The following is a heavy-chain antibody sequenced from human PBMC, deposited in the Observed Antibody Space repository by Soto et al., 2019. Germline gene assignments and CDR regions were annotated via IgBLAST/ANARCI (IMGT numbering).Heavy chain of an antibody. D-gene: IGHD6-19*01. CDR2: ISGSGGST. V-gene: IGHV3-23*01. CDR1: GFTFSSYA. J-gene: IGHJ4*02. CDR3: ARAVYCSGWTAPGPITFDY. Sequence: GGSLRLSCAASGFTFSSYAMSWVRQAPGKGLEWVSAISGSGGSTYYADSVKGRFTISRDNSKNTLYLQMNSLRAEDTALYYCARAVYCSGWTAPGPITFDYWGQGTLVTVSS.